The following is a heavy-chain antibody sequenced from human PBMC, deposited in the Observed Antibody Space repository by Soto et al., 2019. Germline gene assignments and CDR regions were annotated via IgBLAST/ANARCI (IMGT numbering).Heavy chain of an antibody. CDR2: IYYSGST. J-gene: IGHJ4*02. CDR1: GGSISSGDYY. V-gene: IGHV4-30-4*01. CDR3: ARVAVAGTRVDY. Sequence: SETLSLTCTVSGGSISSGDYYWSWIRQPPGKGLEWIGYIYYSGSTYYNPSLKSRVTISVDTSKNQFSLKLSSVTAADTAVYYCARVAVAGTRVDYWGQGTLVTVSS. D-gene: IGHD6-19*01.